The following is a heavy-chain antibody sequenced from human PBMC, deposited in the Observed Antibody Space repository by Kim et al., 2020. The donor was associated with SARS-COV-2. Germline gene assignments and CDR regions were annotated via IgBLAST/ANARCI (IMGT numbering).Heavy chain of an antibody. D-gene: IGHD6-13*01. Sequence: GGSLRLSCAASGFTFSSYGMHWVRQAPGKGLEWVAVISYDGSNKYYADSVKGRFTISRDNSKNTLYLQMNSLRAEDTAVYYCARVGSSSWYGIDYWGQGTLVTVSS. CDR2: ISYDGSNK. CDR3: ARVGSSSWYGIDY. J-gene: IGHJ4*02. CDR1: GFTFSSYG. V-gene: IGHV3-33*05.